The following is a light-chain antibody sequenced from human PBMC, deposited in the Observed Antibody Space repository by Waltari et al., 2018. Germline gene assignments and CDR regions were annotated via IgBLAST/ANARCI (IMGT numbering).Light chain of an antibody. J-gene: IGLJ3*02. CDR1: SLRSYY. CDR3: NSRDSSGNHWV. CDR2: GKN. V-gene: IGLV3-19*01. Sequence: SSELTQDHAVSVALGPTVRITCQGDSLRSYYASWYQQKPGQAPVLVIYGKNNRPSGIPDRFSGSSSGNTASLTITGAQAEDEADYYCNSRDSSGNHWVFGGGTKLTVL.